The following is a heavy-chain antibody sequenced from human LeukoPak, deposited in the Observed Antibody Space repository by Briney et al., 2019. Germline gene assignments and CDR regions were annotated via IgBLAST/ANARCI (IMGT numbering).Heavy chain of an antibody. J-gene: IGHJ5*02. CDR1: GFTFNDYY. CDR3: ATDGAGFDT. V-gene: IGHV3-11*01. CDR2: INIGGTNT. Sequence: GGSLRLSCAASGFTFNDYYMSWMPPAPGRGLEWRSYINIGGTNTHYADSVKGRFTISRDNAKKSLYLEMNNLRAEDTAVYYCATDGAGFDTWGQGVLVTVSS.